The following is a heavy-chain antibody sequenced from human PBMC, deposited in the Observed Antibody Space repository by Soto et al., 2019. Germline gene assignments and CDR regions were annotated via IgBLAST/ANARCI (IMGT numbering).Heavy chain of an antibody. CDR3: ARDRGYSYGYDPYYYYGMDV. Sequence: SETLSLTCTVSGGSISSYYWSWIRQPPGKGLEWVGYIYYSGSTNYNPSLKSRVTISVDTSKNQFSLKLSSVTAADTAVYYCARDRGYSYGYDPYYYYGMDVWGQGTTVTVSS. V-gene: IGHV4-59*01. CDR1: GGSISSYY. CDR2: IYYSGST. D-gene: IGHD5-18*01. J-gene: IGHJ6*02.